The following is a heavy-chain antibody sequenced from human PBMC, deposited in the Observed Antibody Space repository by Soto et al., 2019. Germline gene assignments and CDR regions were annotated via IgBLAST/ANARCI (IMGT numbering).Heavy chain of an antibody. V-gene: IGHV3-11*06. D-gene: IGHD2-21*01. CDR1: GFPFSDYY. Sequence: PGGSLRLSCPTSGFPFSDYYMSWFRQAPGKGLEWLSHISPKSTYRNYADSVKGRFTISRDNTKSSLFLQMNSLGVEDTAVYYCVRGGGGGLFEHWGQGVLVAVSS. CDR2: ISPKSTYR. CDR3: VRGGGGGLFEH. J-gene: IGHJ4*02.